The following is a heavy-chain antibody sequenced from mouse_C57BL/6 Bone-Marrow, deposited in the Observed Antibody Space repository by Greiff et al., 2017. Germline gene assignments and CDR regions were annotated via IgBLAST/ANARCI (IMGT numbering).Heavy chain of an antibody. J-gene: IGHJ4*01. Sequence: QVHVKQSGAELVRPGTSVKLSCKASGYTFTSYWMHWVKQRPGQGLEWIGVIDPSDSYTNYNQKFKGKATLTVDTSSSTAYMQLSSLTSEDSAVYYCARDYYGSSYAMDYWGQGTSVTVSS. CDR1: GYTFTSYW. V-gene: IGHV1-59*01. CDR2: IDPSDSYT. D-gene: IGHD1-1*01. CDR3: ARDYYGSSYAMDY.